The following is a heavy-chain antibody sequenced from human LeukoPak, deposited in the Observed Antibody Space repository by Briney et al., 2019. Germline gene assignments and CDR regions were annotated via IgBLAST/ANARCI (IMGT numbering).Heavy chain of an antibody. CDR2: IKQDGNEN. Sequence: PGGSLRLSCEVSGFIFSSYLMSWVRQAPGKGREWVANIKQDGNENYYVDSVKGRFTISRDNDKNSLYLQMNSLRAEDTAVYYCARVRYINRWYDYWGQGTLVTVSS. J-gene: IGHJ4*02. CDR1: GFIFSSYL. D-gene: IGHD6-13*01. CDR3: ARVRYINRWYDY. V-gene: IGHV3-7*01.